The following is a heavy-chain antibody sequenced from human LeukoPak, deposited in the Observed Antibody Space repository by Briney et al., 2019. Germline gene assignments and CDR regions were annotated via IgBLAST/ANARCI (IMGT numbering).Heavy chain of an antibody. CDR1: GGSISRSSYY. D-gene: IGHD1-26*01. J-gene: IGHJ3*02. V-gene: IGHV4-39*07. Sequence: SETLSLTCTVSGGSISRSSYYWGWIRQPPGKGLEWIGRIYYSGSTYYNPSLKGRVTISVDTSKNQFSLKLSSVTAADTAVYYCARAQAFIRSYYGSAFDIWGQGTMVTVSS. CDR3: ARAQAFIRSYYGSAFDI. CDR2: IYYSGST.